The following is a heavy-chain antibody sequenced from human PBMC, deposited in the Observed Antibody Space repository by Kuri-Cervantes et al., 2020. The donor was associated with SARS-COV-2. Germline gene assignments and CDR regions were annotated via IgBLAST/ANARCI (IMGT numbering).Heavy chain of an antibody. CDR1: GGSFSGYY. Sequence: SETLSLTCAVYGGSFSGYYWSWIRQPPGKGLEWIGEINHSGSTNYNPSLKSRVTISVDTSKNQFSLKLSSVTAADTAVYYCAPGNYYDSSGYYRAEYFQHWGQGTLVTVSS. CDR3: APGNYYDSSGYYRAEYFQH. D-gene: IGHD3-22*01. J-gene: IGHJ1*01. V-gene: IGHV4-34*01. CDR2: INHSGST.